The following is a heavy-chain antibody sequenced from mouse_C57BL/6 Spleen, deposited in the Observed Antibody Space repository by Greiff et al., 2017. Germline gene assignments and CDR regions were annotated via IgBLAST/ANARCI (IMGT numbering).Heavy chain of an antibody. J-gene: IGHJ2*01. CDR3: ARVRITTVGFDY. D-gene: IGHD1-1*01. Sequence: VQLQESGPELVKPGASVKISCKASGYAFSSSWMNWVKQRPGKGLEWIGRIYPGDGDTNYNGKFKGKATLTADKSSSTAYMQLSSLTSEDSAVYFCARVRITTVGFDYWGQGTTLTVSS. CDR2: IYPGDGDT. V-gene: IGHV1-82*01. CDR1: GYAFSSSW.